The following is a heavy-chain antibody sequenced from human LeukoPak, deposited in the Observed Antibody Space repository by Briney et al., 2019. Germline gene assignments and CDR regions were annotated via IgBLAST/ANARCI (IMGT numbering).Heavy chain of an antibody. V-gene: IGHV4-61*02. J-gene: IGHJ5*02. D-gene: IGHD4-11*01. CDR1: NVSISSGSHY. CDR3: ARDVGPAGPTGWFDP. Sequence: PSETLSLTCTVSNVSISSGSHYWNWIRQPAGKGLEWIGRIYAGGRSNYNPSLRSRVTISVDTSKNQFSLRLSSVTAADTAVYYCARDVGPAGPTGWFDPWGQGTLVTVSS. CDR2: IYAGGRS.